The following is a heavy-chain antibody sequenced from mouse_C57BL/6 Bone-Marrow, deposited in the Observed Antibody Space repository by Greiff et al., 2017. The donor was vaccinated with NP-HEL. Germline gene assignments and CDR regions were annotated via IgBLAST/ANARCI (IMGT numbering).Heavy chain of an antibody. CDR3: ARWLLRAMDY. D-gene: IGHD2-3*01. CDR1: GYTFTSYG. CDR2: IYPRSGNT. J-gene: IGHJ4*01. V-gene: IGHV1-81*01. Sequence: QVQLKESGAELARPGASVKLSCKASGYTFTSYGISWVKQRTGQGLVWIGEIYPRSGNTYYNEKFKGKATLTADKSSSTAYMELRSLTSEDSAVYFCARWLLRAMDYWGQGTSVTVSS.